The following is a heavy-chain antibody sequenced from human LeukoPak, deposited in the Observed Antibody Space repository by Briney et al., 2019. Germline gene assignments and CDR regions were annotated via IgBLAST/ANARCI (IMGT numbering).Heavy chain of an antibody. CDR1: GFTLSTYN. CDR2: ISTSSSYI. CDR3: ARDRDWNSGFDY. D-gene: IGHD1-7*01. J-gene: IGHJ4*02. Sequence: PGGSLRLSCAASGFTLSTYNMKWVRQAPRKGLEWVSSISTSSSYIYYADSVKGRSTISRDNARNSLYLQMNSLRAEDTAVYYCARDRDWNSGFDYWGQGTLVTVSS. V-gene: IGHV3-21*01.